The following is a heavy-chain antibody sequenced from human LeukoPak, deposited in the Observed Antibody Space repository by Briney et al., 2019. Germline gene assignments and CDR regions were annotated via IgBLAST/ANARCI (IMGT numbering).Heavy chain of an antibody. CDR2: ISWNSGSI. CDR1: GFTFDDYA. J-gene: IGHJ4*02. V-gene: IGHV3-9*01. CDR3: AKAVPPEYSSSYLFDY. D-gene: IGHD6-6*01. Sequence: GRSLRLSCAASGFTFDDYAMHWVRQAPGKGLEWVSGISWNSGSIGYADSVEGRFTISRDNAKNSLYLQMNSLRAEDTALYYCAKAVPPEYSSSYLFDYWGQGTLVTVSS.